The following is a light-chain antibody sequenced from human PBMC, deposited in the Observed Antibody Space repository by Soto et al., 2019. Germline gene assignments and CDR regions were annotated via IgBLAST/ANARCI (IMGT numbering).Light chain of an antibody. J-gene: IGKJ2*01. CDR3: QQSGSSFYT. CDR1: QSVSSAY. V-gene: IGKV3-20*01. CDR2: GAS. Sequence: EIVLTQSPGTLSLSPGERATLSCRASQSVSSAYLAWYQQIPGQAPRLLIYGASSRATGIPERFSGSGSGRDFTVTISLLEPEDFEVYYCQQSGSSFYTFGQGTKLE.